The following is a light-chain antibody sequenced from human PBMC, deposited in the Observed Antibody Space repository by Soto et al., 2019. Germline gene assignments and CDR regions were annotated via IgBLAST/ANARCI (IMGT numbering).Light chain of an antibody. J-gene: IGLJ2*01. V-gene: IGLV2-14*01. CDR1: SSDVGGFNF. CDR3: SSYSRTDTLL. CDR2: EVR. Sequence: QPVLTQPASVSGSPGQSITISCTGTSSDVGGFNFVSWYQQHPGEAPKLMIYEVRNRPLGVSNRFSGSKSENTASLTISGLQAEDEADYYCSSYSRTDTLLFGGGTKVTVL.